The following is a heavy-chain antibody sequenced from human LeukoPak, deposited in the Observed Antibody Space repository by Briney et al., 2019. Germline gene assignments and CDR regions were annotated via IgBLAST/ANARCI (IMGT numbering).Heavy chain of an antibody. Sequence: GGSLSLSCAASGFTVSSNYMSWVRQAPGKGLEWVSVIYSGGSTYYADSVKGRFTISRDNSKNTLYLQMNSLRAEDTAVYYCARTGLGRFGELFSWGQGTLVTVSS. CDR2: IYSGGST. D-gene: IGHD3-10*01. CDR3: ARTGLGRFGELFS. CDR1: GFTVSSNY. J-gene: IGHJ4*02. V-gene: IGHV3-66*01.